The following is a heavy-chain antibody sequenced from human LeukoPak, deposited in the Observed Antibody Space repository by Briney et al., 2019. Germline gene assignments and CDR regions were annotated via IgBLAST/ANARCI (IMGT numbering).Heavy chain of an antibody. J-gene: IGHJ4*02. V-gene: IGHV3-74*01. CDR2: IKGDGIST. CDR1: GFDFSSNW. CDR3: AKDGYGSGSYSGGSDY. Sequence: GGSLRLSCAASGFDFSSNWMHWVRHAPGQGLVWVSRIKGDGISTNYADSVKGRFTISRDNSKNTLYLQMNSLRVEDTAVYYCAKDGYGSGSYSGGSDYWGQGTLVTVSS. D-gene: IGHD3-10*01.